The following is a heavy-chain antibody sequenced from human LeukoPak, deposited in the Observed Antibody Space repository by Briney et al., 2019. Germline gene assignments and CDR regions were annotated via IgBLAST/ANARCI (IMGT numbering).Heavy chain of an antibody. D-gene: IGHD3-22*01. CDR2: ISGSGGST. J-gene: IGHJ4*02. CDR1: GFTFSSYA. V-gene: IGHV3-23*01. Sequence: GGSLRLFCAASGFTFSSYAMSWVRQAPGKGLEWVSAISGSGGSTYYADSVKGRFTISRDNSKNTLYLQMNSLRAEDTAVYYCAKDQRGYYYDSSEGYWGQGTLVTVSS. CDR3: AKDQRGYYYDSSEGY.